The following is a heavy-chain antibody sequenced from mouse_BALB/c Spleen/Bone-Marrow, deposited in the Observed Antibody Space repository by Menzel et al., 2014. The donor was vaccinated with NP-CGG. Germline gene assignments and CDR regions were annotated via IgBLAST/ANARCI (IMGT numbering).Heavy chain of an antibody. J-gene: IGHJ4*01. Sequence: EVQRVESGGDLVKPGGSLKLSCAASGFTFXNYGMSWVRQTPDKRLEWVATISSGGSYTYFPDSVKGRFTISRDNAKNALYLQMSSLKCGGAGVYYCGRLAAGYAMDYWGQGTSVTVSS. CDR3: GRLAAGYAMDY. CDR1: GFTFXNYG. CDR2: ISSGGSYT. D-gene: IGHD3-1*01. V-gene: IGHV5-6*01.